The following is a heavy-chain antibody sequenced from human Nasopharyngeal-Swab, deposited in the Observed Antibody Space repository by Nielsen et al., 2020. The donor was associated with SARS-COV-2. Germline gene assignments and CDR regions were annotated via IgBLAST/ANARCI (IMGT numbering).Heavy chain of an antibody. Sequence: SETLSLTCTVSGGSISSSSYYWGWIRQPPGKGLEWIGSIYYSGSTYYNPSLKSRVTISVDTSKNQFSLKLSSVTAADTAVYYCARGASAVVVIVWFDPWGQGTLVTV. V-gene: IGHV4-39*07. CDR3: ARGASAVVVIVWFDP. D-gene: IGHD3-22*01. CDR2: IYYSGST. J-gene: IGHJ5*02. CDR1: GGSISSSSYY.